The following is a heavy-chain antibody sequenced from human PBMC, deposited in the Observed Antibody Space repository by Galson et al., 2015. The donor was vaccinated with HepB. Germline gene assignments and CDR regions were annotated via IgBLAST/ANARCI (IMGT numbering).Heavy chain of an antibody. D-gene: IGHD2-2*01. CDR2: IYPGDSDT. J-gene: IGHJ6*02. CDR3: ARPSSGLQYQLHLDV. Sequence: QSGAEVTKPGESLKISCKGSGYSFTSYWIGWVRQMPGKGLEWMGIIYPGDSDTRYSPSFQGQVTISADKSISTAYLQWSSLKASDTAMYYCARPSSGLQYQLHLDVWGQGTTVTVSS. CDR1: GYSFTSYW. V-gene: IGHV5-51*01.